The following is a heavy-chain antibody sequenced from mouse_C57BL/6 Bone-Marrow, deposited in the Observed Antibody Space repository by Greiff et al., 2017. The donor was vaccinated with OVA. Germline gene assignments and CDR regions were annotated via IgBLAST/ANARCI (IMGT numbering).Heavy chain of an antibody. Sequence: QVQLQQPGAELVKPGASVKLSCQASGYTFTSYWMHWVKQRPGQGLEWVGMIHPNSGSTNYNEKFKSKATLTVDKSSSTAYMQLSSLTSEDSAVYYCARINYDGYVGWFAYWGQGTLVTVSS. CDR2: IHPNSGST. J-gene: IGHJ3*01. D-gene: IGHD2-3*01. V-gene: IGHV1-64*01. CDR3: ARINYDGYVGWFAY. CDR1: GYTFTSYW.